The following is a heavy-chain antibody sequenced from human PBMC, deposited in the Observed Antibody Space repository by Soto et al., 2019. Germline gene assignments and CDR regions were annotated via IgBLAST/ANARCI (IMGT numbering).Heavy chain of an antibody. CDR3: AREWVPAAIHYYYYGMDV. D-gene: IGHD2-2*02. CDR1: GFTSSTYS. CDR2: ISSSSTSI. V-gene: IGHV3-21*01. J-gene: IGHJ6*02. Sequence: EVQLVESGGGLVKPGESLRLSCAASGFTSSTYSMNWVRQAPGKGLEWVSSISSSSTSIYYIDSVKGRFTISRDNAKNSLYLQMNSLRAEDTAVYYCAREWVPAAIHYYYYGMDVWGQGTTVTVSS.